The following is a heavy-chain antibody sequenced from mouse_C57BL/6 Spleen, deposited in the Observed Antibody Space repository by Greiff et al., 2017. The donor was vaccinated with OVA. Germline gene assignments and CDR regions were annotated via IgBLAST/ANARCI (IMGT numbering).Heavy chain of an antibody. J-gene: IGHJ3*01. CDR2: ISYDGSN. Sequence: DVQLQESGPGLVKPSQSLSLTCSVTGYSITSGYYWNWIRQFPGNKLEWMGYISYDGSNNYNPSLKNRISITRDTPKNQFFLKLNSVTTEDTATYYCAREVGEGAYWGQGTLVTVSA. CDR1: GYSITSGYY. D-gene: IGHD1-1*02. CDR3: AREVGEGAY. V-gene: IGHV3-6*01.